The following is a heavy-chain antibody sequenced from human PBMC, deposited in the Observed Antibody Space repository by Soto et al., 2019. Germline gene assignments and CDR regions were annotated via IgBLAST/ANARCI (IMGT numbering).Heavy chain of an antibody. V-gene: IGHV4-59*08. Sequence: SETLSLTCTVSGGSISSYYWSWIRQPPGKGLEWIGYIYYSGSTNYNPSLKSRVTISVDTSKNQFSLKLSSVTAADTAVYYCARRSGSCFDYWGQGPLVTVSS. CDR3: ARRSGSCFDY. CDR1: GGSISSYY. D-gene: IGHD7-27*01. CDR2: IYYSGST. J-gene: IGHJ4*02.